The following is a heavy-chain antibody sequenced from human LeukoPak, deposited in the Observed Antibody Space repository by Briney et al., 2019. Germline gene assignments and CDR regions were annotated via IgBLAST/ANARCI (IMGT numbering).Heavy chain of an antibody. J-gene: IGHJ4*02. V-gene: IGHV1-2*02. D-gene: IGHD3-22*01. CDR2: INPNSGGT. Sequence: GASVKVSCKASGYTFIGYYMHWVRQAPGQGLEWMGWINPNSGGTNYAQKFQGRVTMTRDTSISTAYMELSRLRSDDTAVYYCGRYYYDSSGYLFFDYWGQGTLVTVSS. CDR1: GYTFIGYY. CDR3: GRYYYDSSGYLFFDY.